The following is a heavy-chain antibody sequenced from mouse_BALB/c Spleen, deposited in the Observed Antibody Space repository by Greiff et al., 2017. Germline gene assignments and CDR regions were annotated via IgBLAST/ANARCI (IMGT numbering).Heavy chain of an antibody. D-gene: IGHD2-1*01. V-gene: IGHV1-80*01. CDR2: IYPGDGDT. CDR1: GYAFSSYW. CDR3: AREGGNYAAMDY. Sequence: QVQLKESGAELVRPGSSVKISCKASGYAFSSYWMNWVKQRPGQGLEWIGQIYPGDGDTNYNGKFKGKATLTADKSSSTAYMQLSSLTSEDSAVYFCAREGGNYAAMDYWGQGTSVTVSS. J-gene: IGHJ4*01.